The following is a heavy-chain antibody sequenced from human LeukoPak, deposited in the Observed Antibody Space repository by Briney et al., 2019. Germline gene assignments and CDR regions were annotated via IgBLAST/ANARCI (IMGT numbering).Heavy chain of an antibody. D-gene: IGHD2-2*01. J-gene: IGHJ4*02. V-gene: IGHV4-59*08. CDR3: ARIDCSSTSCYFDY. CDR1: GGSISSYY. Sequence: PSETLSLTCTVSGGSISSYYWSWIRQPPGKGLEWIGYIYYSGSTNYNPSLKSRVTISVDTPKNQFSLKLSSVTAADTAVYYCARIDCSSTSCYFDYWGQGTLVTVSS. CDR2: IYYSGST.